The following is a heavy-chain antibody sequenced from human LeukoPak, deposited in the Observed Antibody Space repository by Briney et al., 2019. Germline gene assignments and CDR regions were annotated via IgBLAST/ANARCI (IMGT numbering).Heavy chain of an antibody. D-gene: IGHD5-18*01. CDR3: ARGPQETGYSYGRTYYPFDY. Sequence: PSETLSLPCAVYGGSFSGYYGNWIRQPPGKGLEWIGEINHSGSTNYNPSLKRRVTISVDTSKNQFSLKLSSVTAADTAVYYCARGPQETGYSYGRTYYPFDYWGQGTLVTVSS. V-gene: IGHV4-34*01. J-gene: IGHJ4*02. CDR2: INHSGST. CDR1: GGSFSGYY.